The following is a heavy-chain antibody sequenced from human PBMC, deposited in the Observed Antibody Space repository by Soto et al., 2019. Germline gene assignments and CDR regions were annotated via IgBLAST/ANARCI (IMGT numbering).Heavy chain of an antibody. Sequence: SVKVSCKASGGTFSSYAISWVRQAPGQGLEWMGGIIPIFGTANYAQKFQGRVTITADESTSTAYMELSSLRSEDTAVYYCAGDSPVENLGAGPFDYWGQGILVTVS. V-gene: IGHV1-69*13. CDR1: GGTFSSYA. J-gene: IGHJ4*02. CDR3: AGDSPVENLGAGPFDY. D-gene: IGHD6-19*01. CDR2: IIPIFGTA.